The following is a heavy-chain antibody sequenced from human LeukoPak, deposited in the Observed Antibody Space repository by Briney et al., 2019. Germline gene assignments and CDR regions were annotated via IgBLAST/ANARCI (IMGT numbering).Heavy chain of an antibody. CDR1: GFTFSSYA. Sequence: GSLRLSCAASGFTFSSYAMHWVRQAPGKGLEYVSAISSNGGSTYYANSVKGRFTISRDNSKNTLYLQTGSLRAEDMAVYYCAYGSGADAFDIWGQGTMVTVSS. CDR2: ISSNGGST. V-gene: IGHV3-64*01. D-gene: IGHD2-15*01. J-gene: IGHJ3*02. CDR3: AYGSGADAFDI.